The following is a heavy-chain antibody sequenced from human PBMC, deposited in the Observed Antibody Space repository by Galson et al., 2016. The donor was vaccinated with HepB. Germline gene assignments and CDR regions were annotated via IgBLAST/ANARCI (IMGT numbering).Heavy chain of an antibody. CDR2: IKQDGSEQ. CDR3: ARGGSRPIDY. Sequence: SLRLSCAASGFTFSSYWMRWVRQAPGERLECVANIKQDGSEQYYVDSVKGRFTISRDNAKNTLYLQMNSLRAEDTAVYYCARGGSRPIDYWGQGTLVTVSS. D-gene: IGHD1-26*01. J-gene: IGHJ4*02. V-gene: IGHV3-7*02. CDR1: GFTFSSYW.